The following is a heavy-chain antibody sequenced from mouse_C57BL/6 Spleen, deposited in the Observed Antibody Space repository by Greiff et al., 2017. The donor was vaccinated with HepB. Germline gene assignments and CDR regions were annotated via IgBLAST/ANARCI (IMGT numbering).Heavy chain of an antibody. CDR3: ARSEGYYAMDY. V-gene: IGHV1-69*01. D-gene: IGHD3-3*01. CDR1: GYTFTSYW. Sequence: QVHVKQPGAELVMPGASVKLSCKASGYTFTSYWMHWVKQRPGQGLEWIGEIDPSDSYTNYNQKFKGKSTLTVDKSSSTAYMQLSSLTSEDSAVYYCARSEGYYAMDYWGQGTSVTFSS. CDR2: IDPSDSYT. J-gene: IGHJ4*01.